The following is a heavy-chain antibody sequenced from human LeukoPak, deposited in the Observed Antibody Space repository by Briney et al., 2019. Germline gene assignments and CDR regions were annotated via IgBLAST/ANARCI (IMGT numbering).Heavy chain of an antibody. CDR2: ISYDGSNK. CDR3: AKARHVPASRTWGSIDY. CDR1: GFTFSNYG. V-gene: IGHV3-30*18. Sequence: GGSLRLSCAASGFTFSNYGMHWVRQAPGKGLEWVAVISYDGSNKYSADSVRGRFIISRDTSENTLHLQMNSLRVEDTAVYYCAKARHVPASRTWGSIDYWGQGTLVTVSS. D-gene: IGHD2-2*01. J-gene: IGHJ4*02.